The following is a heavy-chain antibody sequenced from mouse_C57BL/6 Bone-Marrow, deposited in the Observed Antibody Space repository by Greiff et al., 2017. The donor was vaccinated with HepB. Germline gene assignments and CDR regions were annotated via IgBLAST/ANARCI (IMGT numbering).Heavy chain of an antibody. V-gene: IGHV5-9-1*02. CDR2: ISSGGDYI. Sequence: DVQLVESGEGLVKPGGSLKLSCAASGFTFSSYAMSWVRQTPEKRLEWVAYISSGGDYIYYADTVKGRFTISRDNARNTLYLQMSSLKSEDTAMYYCTRDPPLYYDYDVGAMDYWGQGTSVTVSS. CDR1: GFTFSSYA. CDR3: TRDPPLYYDYDVGAMDY. D-gene: IGHD2-4*01. J-gene: IGHJ4*01.